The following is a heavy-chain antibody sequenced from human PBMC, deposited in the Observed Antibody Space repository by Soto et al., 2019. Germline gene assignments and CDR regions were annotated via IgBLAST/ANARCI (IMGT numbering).Heavy chain of an antibody. Sequence: GGSLRLSCSASGFTFSSYAMHWVRQAPGKGLEYVSAISSNGGSTYYADSVKGRFTISRDNSKNTLYLQMSSLRAEDTAVYYWVKGGWEHRDAFDIWGQGTMVTVSS. CDR3: VKGGWEHRDAFDI. CDR2: ISSNGGST. V-gene: IGHV3-64D*08. J-gene: IGHJ3*02. D-gene: IGHD1-26*01. CDR1: GFTFSSYA.